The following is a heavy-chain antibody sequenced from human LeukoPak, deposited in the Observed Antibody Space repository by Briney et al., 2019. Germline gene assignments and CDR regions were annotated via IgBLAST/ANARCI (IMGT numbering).Heavy chain of an antibody. V-gene: IGHV3-23*01. CDR2: ISGSGDYT. CDR3: ARLYGSGSYYNYYYYMDV. Sequence: GGSLRLSCAASGFTFSSYGMSWVRQAPGKGLEWVSAISGSGDYTYYADSVKGRFTISRDNSKNRLYLQMNSLRAEDTAVYYCARLYGSGSYYNYYYYMDVWGKGTTVTISS. J-gene: IGHJ6*03. D-gene: IGHD3-10*01. CDR1: GFTFSSYG.